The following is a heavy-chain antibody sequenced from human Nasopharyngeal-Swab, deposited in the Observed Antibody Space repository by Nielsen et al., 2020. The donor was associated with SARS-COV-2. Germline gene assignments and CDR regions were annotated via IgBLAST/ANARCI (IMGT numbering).Heavy chain of an antibody. CDR2: ISWNSGSI. J-gene: IGHJ6*02. CDR1: GLTFDDYA. V-gene: IGHV3-9*01. Sequence: GGSLRLSCAASGLTFDDYAMHWVRQAPGKGLEWVAGISWNSGSIGYADSVKGRFTISRDNAKNSLYLQMNSLRDEDTAVYYCARHRGRTSYYYYGMDVWGQGTTVTVSS. CDR3: ARHRGRTSYYYYGMDV. D-gene: IGHD1-14*01.